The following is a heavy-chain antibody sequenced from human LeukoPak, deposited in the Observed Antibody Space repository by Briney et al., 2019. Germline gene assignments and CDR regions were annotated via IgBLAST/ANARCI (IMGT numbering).Heavy chain of an antibody. CDR1: GFTFSSYG. Sequence: GGSLRLSCAASGFTFSSYGMHWVRQAPGKGLEWVAFIRYDGSNKYYADSVKGRFTISRDNSKNTLYLQMNSLRAEDTAVYYCAKSAVVRGVSQNYYYYYMDVWGKGTTVTVSS. CDR2: IRYDGSNK. CDR3: AKSAVVRGVSQNYYYYYMDV. V-gene: IGHV3-30*02. D-gene: IGHD3-10*01. J-gene: IGHJ6*03.